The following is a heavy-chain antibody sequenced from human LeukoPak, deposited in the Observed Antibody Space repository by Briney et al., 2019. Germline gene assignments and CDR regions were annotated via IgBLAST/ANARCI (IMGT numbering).Heavy chain of an antibody. Sequence: PGGSPRLSCAASGFTFSSYGMHWVRQAPGKGLEWVAVIWYDGSNKYYADSVKGRFTISRDNSKNTLYLQMNSLRAEDTAVYYCARNQDYGVYNSVGAFDIWGQGTMVTVSS. V-gene: IGHV3-33*01. D-gene: IGHD4-17*01. CDR1: GFTFSSYG. J-gene: IGHJ3*02. CDR2: IWYDGSNK. CDR3: ARNQDYGVYNSVGAFDI.